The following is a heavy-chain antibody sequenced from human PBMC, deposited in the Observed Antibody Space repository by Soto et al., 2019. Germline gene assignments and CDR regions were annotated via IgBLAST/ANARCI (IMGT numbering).Heavy chain of an antibody. J-gene: IGHJ3*02. Sequence: QITLKESGPTLVKPTQTLTLTCTFSGFSLSTRGGGVGWIRQPPGKALEWLALIFWDDDKRYSPSLKSRLTITKDTSKNQVVLTMTNVDPVDTASYYCAHRPSSTFYDILTGYYLDAFDIWGQGTMVSVSS. CDR2: IFWDDDK. CDR3: AHRPSSTFYDILTGYYLDAFDI. V-gene: IGHV2-5*02. D-gene: IGHD3-9*01. CDR1: GFSLSTRGGG.